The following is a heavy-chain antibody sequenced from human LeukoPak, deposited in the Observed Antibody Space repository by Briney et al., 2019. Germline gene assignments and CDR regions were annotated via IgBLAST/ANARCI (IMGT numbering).Heavy chain of an antibody. J-gene: IGHJ4*02. Sequence: VASVKVSCKASGGTFSSYAISWVRQAPGQGLEWMGGIIPIFGTPNYARKFQGRVTITADESTSTAYMELSSLRSEDTAVYYCARGWLAETTVVTPYNYWGQGTLVTVSS. CDR2: IIPIFGTP. CDR3: ARGWLAETTVVTPYNY. D-gene: IGHD4-23*01. V-gene: IGHV1-69*01. CDR1: GGTFSSYA.